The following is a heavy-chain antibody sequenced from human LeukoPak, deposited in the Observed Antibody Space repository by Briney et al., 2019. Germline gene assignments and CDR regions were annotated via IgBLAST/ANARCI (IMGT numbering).Heavy chain of an antibody. Sequence: NPSETLSLTCTVSGDSISSSSYYWAWIRQPPGKGLEWIGSIYYSGSTYYNPSLKSRVTISVDTSKNQFSLKLSSVTAADTAVYYCARHAPTANWFDPWGQGTLVTVSS. CDR2: IYYSGST. CDR1: GDSISSSSYY. CDR3: ARHAPTANWFDP. D-gene: IGHD2-21*02. V-gene: IGHV4-39*01. J-gene: IGHJ5*02.